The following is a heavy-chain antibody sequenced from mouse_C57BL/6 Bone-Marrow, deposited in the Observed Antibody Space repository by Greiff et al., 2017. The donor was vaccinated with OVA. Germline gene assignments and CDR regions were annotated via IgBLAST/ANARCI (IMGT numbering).Heavy chain of an antibody. D-gene: IGHD2-3*01. CDR1: GYTFTSYW. CDR3: AKYEFDN. CDR2: IDPSDSYT. V-gene: IGHV1-69*01. Sequence: QVQLQQPGAELVMPGASVKLSCKASGYTFTSYWMHWVKQRPGQGLEWIGEIDPSDSYTNYNQKFKGKSTLTVDKSSSTAYMQLSSLTSEDSAVSYSAKYEFDNWGQDTTLTLSS. J-gene: IGHJ2*01.